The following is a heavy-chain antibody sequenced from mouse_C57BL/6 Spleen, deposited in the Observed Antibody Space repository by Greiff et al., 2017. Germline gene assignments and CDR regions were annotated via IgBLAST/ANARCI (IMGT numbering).Heavy chain of an antibody. J-gene: IGHJ1*03. CDR3: ARENYYGSSYWYFDV. CDR1: DSEVFPIAY. D-gene: IGHD1-1*01. CDR2: ILPSIGRT. V-gene: IGHV15-2*01. Sequence: QVQLQQSGSELRSPGSSVKLSCKDFDSEVFPIAYMSWVRQKPGHGFEWIGGILPSIGRTIYGEKFEDKATLDADTLSNTANLELNSLTSEDSAIYYCARENYYGSSYWYFDVWGTGTTVTVSS.